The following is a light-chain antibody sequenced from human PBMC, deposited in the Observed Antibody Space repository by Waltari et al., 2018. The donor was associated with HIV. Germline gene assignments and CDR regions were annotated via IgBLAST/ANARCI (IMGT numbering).Light chain of an antibody. CDR2: DAS. J-gene: IGKJ4*01. CDR3: QQRSNWPLLT. V-gene: IGKV3-11*01. Sequence: EIVLTQSPATLSFSPEERANLSFRASQSVSSYLAWYQQKPGPAPRLLIYDASNRATCIAARFSGSGSGPDFTLIISSLEPEDFAVDYCQQRSNWPLLTFGGGTKVEIK. CDR1: QSVSSY.